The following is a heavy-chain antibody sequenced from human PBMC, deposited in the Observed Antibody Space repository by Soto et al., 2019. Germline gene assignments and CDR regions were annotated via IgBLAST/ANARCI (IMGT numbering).Heavy chain of an antibody. CDR3: ANKEIAAADYYYYGMDV. CDR2: ISGSGGST. CDR1: GFPFSSYA. J-gene: IGHJ6*02. D-gene: IGHD6-13*01. V-gene: IGHV3-23*01. Sequence: PVGSLRLSCAASGFPFSSYAMSWVRQAPGKGLEWVSAISGSGGSTYYADSVKGRFTISRDNSKDTLYLQMNSLRAEDTAVYYCANKEIAAADYYYYGMDVWGQGTTVTVSS.